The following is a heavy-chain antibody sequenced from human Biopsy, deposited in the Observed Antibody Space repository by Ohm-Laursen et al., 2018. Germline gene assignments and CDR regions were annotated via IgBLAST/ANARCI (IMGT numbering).Heavy chain of an antibody. CDR2: LFTSGTT. CDR1: GGTINSYY. V-gene: IGHV4-4*07. Sequence: GTLSLTCTVSGGTINSYYWSWMRQPAGKGLEWIGRLFTSGTTNYSPSLNNRVTMSVDTSKNLFSLRLTSVTAADTAVYYCVRGGSGSFPFDYWGPGTLVTVSS. CDR3: VRGGSGSFPFDY. J-gene: IGHJ4*02. D-gene: IGHD3-10*01.